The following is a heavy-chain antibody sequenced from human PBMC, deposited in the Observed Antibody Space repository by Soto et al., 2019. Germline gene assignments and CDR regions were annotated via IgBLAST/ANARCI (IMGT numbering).Heavy chain of an antibody. CDR2: TIPVFGSG. Sequence: QVRLVQSGAEVQKPGSSVKVSCKASGGTFTSYGISWVRQAPGQGLEWMGETIPVFGSGNYAQKFQGRVTITVDGSSTTSYLELSSLRSEDTALYDCARALAPAAIAGDAFDLWGQATMVTVSS. J-gene: IGHJ3*01. CDR3: ARALAPAAIAGDAFDL. D-gene: IGHD2-2*01. CDR1: GGTFTSYG. V-gene: IGHV1-69*01.